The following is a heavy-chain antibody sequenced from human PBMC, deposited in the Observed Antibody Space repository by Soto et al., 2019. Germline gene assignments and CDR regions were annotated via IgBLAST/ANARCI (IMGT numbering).Heavy chain of an antibody. CDR3: ATQEVGGSYVYTFDP. J-gene: IGHJ5*02. Sequence: SETLSLTCTVSGGSITSSSYYWGWIRQPPGKGLEWIGSIYYSGSTYYNPSLKSRVTISVDTSKNHFSLKLSSVTAADTAVYYCATQEVGGSYVYTFDPWGQGTLVTVSS. CDR1: GGSITSSSYY. D-gene: IGHD1-26*01. V-gene: IGHV4-39*02. CDR2: IYYSGST.